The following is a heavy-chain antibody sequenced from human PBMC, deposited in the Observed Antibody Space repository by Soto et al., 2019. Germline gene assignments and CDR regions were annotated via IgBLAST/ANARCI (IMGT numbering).Heavy chain of an antibody. V-gene: IGHV3-23*01. J-gene: IGHJ4*02. CDR3: AKAGGEW. CDR1: GFTFSSYT. D-gene: IGHD2-21*01. CDR2: ISSSGGST. Sequence: EVQLLESGGGLVQPGGSLRLSCAASGFTFSSYTMSWVRQGPGKGLEWVSGISSSGGSTVYADSVKGRFTIARDNSKNPLYLQMKRLRAADTAVSYCAKAGGEWWGKGPRVTVSS.